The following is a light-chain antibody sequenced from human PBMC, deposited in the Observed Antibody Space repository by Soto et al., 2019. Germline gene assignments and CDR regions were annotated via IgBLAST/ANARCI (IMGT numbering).Light chain of an antibody. V-gene: IGLV2-11*01. CDR3: CLYAVTFYV. Sequence: QSALAQPRSVSGSPGQSVTISCTGTSSDFGTYDFVSWYQQHPGKAPRLIIFDVSDRPSGVSDRFSGSKSGNTASLTISGLQAEDDADYYCCLYAVTFYVFGTGTKVTVL. J-gene: IGLJ1*01. CDR1: SSDFGTYDF. CDR2: DVS.